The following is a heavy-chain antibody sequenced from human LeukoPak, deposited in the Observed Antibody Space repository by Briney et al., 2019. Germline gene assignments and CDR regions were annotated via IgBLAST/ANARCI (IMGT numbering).Heavy chain of an antibody. Sequence: GASVKVSCKASGYTFTSYDINWVRQATAQGLEWKGWMNPNSGNTGYAQKFQCRVTITRNTSISTAYMELSSLRSEDTAVYYCARGTSGKFHDYWGQGTLVTVSS. J-gene: IGHJ4*02. V-gene: IGHV1-8*03. CDR3: ARGTSGKFHDY. CDR1: GYTFTSYD. D-gene: IGHD2-21*01. CDR2: MNPNSGNT.